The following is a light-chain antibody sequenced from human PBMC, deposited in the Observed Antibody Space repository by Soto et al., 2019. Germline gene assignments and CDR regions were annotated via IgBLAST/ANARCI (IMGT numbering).Light chain of an antibody. CDR2: AAS. V-gene: IGKV1-39*01. Sequence: DIQMTQSPSSLSASVGDRVTITCRASQSISSYLNWYQQKPGKAPKLLIYAASSLQSGVPSRFSGSGSGTDFTLHISRVEAEDVGVYYCMQALQTSFTFGPGTKVDL. J-gene: IGKJ3*01. CDR1: QSISSY. CDR3: MQALQTSFT.